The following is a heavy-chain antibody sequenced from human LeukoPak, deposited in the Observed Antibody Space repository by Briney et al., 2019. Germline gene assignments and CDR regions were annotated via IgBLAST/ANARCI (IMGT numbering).Heavy chain of an antibody. CDR2: INPNSGGT. Sequence: ASVKVSCKASGYTFTAYYIHWVRQAPGQGLEWMGWINPNSGGTNYAQKFQGRVTMTRDTSISTAYMELSRLRSDDTAVYYCARGSITIFGVVIRTVFDPWGQGTLVTVSS. CDR3: ARGSITIFGVVIRTVFDP. V-gene: IGHV1-2*02. CDR1: GYTFTAYY. J-gene: IGHJ5*02. D-gene: IGHD3-3*01.